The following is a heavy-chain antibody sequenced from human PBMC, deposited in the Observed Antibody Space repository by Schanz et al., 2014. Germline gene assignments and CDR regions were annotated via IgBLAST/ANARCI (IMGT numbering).Heavy chain of an antibody. V-gene: IGHV3-33*01. Sequence: QVQLMESGGGVVQPGTSLILSCSVSGFSLNTYGIHWFRQPAGKGLEWVAVIWNNGVTKYYADSVRGRFTISRDRFQNTLYLRMSSLRAEDTAVYYCARVHHYDPSGWGYFDYWGQGALVTVSS. CDR3: ARVHHYDPSGWGYFDY. CDR2: IWNNGVTK. D-gene: IGHD3-22*01. J-gene: IGHJ4*02. CDR1: GFSLNTYG.